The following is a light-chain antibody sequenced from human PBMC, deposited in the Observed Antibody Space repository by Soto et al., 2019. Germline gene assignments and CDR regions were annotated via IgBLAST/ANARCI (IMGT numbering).Light chain of an antibody. CDR2: GAS. J-gene: IGKJ1*01. CDR3: QQYGSSPQT. CDR1: QSVSSSY. V-gene: IGKV3-20*01. Sequence: EIVLTQSPSTLSLSPGERATLSCRASQSVSSSYLAWYQQKPGQAPRLLIYGASSRATGIPDRFSGSGSGTDFTLTISSLVPEDFAVYYCQQYGSSPQTFGQGTKVDIK.